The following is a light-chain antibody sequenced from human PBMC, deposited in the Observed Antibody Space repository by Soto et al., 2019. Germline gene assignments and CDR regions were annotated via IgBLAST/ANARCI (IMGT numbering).Light chain of an antibody. Sequence: QSALTQPASVSGSPGQAITISCTGTSSDVGAYNYVSWYQQHPGKAPKLMIYEVSDRPSGVSDRFSGSKSGNTASLTISGLQAEDEADYYCNSYSSSSFFVFGTGTKLTVL. V-gene: IGLV2-14*01. CDR3: NSYSSSSFFV. CDR1: SSDVGAYNY. J-gene: IGLJ1*01. CDR2: EVS.